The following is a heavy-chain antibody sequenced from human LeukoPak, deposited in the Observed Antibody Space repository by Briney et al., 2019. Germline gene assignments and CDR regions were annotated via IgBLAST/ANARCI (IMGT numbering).Heavy chain of an antibody. J-gene: IGHJ4*02. V-gene: IGHV3-23*01. CDR2: ISERGGST. CDR1: GLTLSNYA. Sequence: GGSLRLSCVVSGLTLSNYAMTWVRQAPGKGLEWVAYISERGGSTTYADSVKGRFTISRDTSLNTLYLQMNNLRAEDTAVYFCAKRGVVIRGILVIGYHQEAYHYDFWGQGVLVTVSS. D-gene: IGHD3-10*01. CDR3: AKRGVVIRGILVIGYHQEAYHYDF.